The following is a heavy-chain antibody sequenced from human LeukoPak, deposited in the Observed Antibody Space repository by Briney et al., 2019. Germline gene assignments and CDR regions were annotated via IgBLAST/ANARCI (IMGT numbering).Heavy chain of an antibody. V-gene: IGHV1-18*01. J-gene: IGHJ4*02. D-gene: IGHD5/OR15-5a*01. Sequence: ASVKVSCKASGYTFTNYGISWVRQAPGQGLEWMGWISGDNDNTNYAQKFQGRVTMTTDISTGTAYMELRSLRSDDTAVYYCAGEGRYGVYANLNFWGQGTLVTVSS. CDR2: ISGDNDNT. CDR1: GYTFTNYG. CDR3: AGEGRYGVYANLNF.